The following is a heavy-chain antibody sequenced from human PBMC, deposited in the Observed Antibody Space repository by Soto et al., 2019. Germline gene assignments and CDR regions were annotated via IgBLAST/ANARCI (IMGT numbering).Heavy chain of an antibody. V-gene: IGHV1-2*04. CDR2: INPNSGGT. Sequence: QVQLVQSGAEMKKPGASVKVSCKASGYTFTGYYMHWVRQAPGQGLEWMGWINPNSGGTNYAQKFQGWVTMTRDTSISTAYMELSRLRSDDTAVYYCARGGITIFGVVTNYYYGMDVWGQGTTVTVSS. J-gene: IGHJ6*02. D-gene: IGHD3-3*01. CDR3: ARGGITIFGVVTNYYYGMDV. CDR1: GYTFTGYY.